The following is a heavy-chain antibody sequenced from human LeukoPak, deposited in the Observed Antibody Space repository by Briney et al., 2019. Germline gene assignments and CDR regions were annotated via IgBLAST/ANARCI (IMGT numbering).Heavy chain of an antibody. CDR2: ISVYNGNT. D-gene: IGHD3-22*01. CDR3: ARVPYDSSGYYQYYFDY. V-gene: IGHV1-18*01. J-gene: IGHJ4*02. CDR1: GYTFTSYG. Sequence: ASVKVSCKTSGYTFTSYGISWVRQAPGQGLEWMGWISVYNGNTNYAQKLQGRVTMTTDTSTSTAYMELGSLRSDDTAVYYCARVPYDSSGYYQYYFDYWGQGTLVTVSS.